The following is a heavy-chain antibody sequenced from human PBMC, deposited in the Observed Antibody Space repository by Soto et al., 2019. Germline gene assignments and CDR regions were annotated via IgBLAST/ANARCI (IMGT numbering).Heavy chain of an antibody. CDR3: ARDLLREGGAFDI. CDR2: ISSSSSYI. CDR1: GFTFSSYS. D-gene: IGHD2-15*01. J-gene: IGHJ3*02. Sequence: GGFLRLSCAASGFTFSSYSRNWVRQAPGKGLEWVSSISSSSSYIYYADSVKGRFTISRDNAKNSLYLQMNSLRAEDTAVYYCARDLLREGGAFDIWGQGTMVTVSS. V-gene: IGHV3-21*01.